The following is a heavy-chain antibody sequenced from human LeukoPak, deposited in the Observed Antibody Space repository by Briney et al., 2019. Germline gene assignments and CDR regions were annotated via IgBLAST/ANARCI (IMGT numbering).Heavy chain of an antibody. CDR1: GHSFISYW. CDR2: IYPGDSDT. Sequence: GESLKISCKASGHSFISYWIGWVRQMPGKGLEWMGSIYPGDSDTRYSPSFEGQVTISLDRSITTAYLQWSSLKASDTAMYYCARGVDFWSGSPYFDFWGQGSLVTVS. V-gene: IGHV5-51*01. J-gene: IGHJ4*02. CDR3: ARGVDFWSGSPYFDF. D-gene: IGHD3-3*01.